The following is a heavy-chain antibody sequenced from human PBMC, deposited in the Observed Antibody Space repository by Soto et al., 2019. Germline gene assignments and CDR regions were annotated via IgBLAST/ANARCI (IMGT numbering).Heavy chain of an antibody. V-gene: IGHV1-69*06. CDR1: GGTVSSDA. CDR2: IIPMFGTA. CDR3: ALIPGYYYNDQIDG. J-gene: IGHJ6*02. Sequence: PSVTVSCKASGGTVSSDAISWVRPALGQGLEWMGGIIPMFGTANYAQRLQGRVTITADTSTSTVYMELRSLRSDDTAVDDCALIPGYYYNDQIDGWAQATTLTISS. D-gene: IGHD2-21*01.